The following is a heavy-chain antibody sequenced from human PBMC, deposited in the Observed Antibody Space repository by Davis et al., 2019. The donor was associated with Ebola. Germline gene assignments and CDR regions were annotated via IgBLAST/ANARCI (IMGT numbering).Heavy chain of an antibody. J-gene: IGHJ4*02. CDR3: ARDTRHCSDY. D-gene: IGHD2-21*02. CDR2: IKQDGSEK. V-gene: IGHV3-7*03. Sequence: PGGSLRLSCAVSGFTFSSYWMSWVRQAPGKGLEWVANIKQDGSEKYYVDSVKGRFTISRDNANNSLYLQMNSLRAEDTAVYYCARDTRHCSDYWGQGNLVIVSS. CDR1: GFTFSSYW.